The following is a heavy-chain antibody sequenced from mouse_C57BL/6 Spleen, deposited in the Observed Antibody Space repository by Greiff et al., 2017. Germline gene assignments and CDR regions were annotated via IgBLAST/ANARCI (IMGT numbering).Heavy chain of an antibody. J-gene: IGHJ4*01. D-gene: IGHD1-1*01. Sequence: QVQLQQSGAELVRPGTSVKVSCKASGYAFTNYLIEWVKQRPGQGLEWIGVINPGSGCTNYNAEFKGKATLTADKSSSTAYMQLSSLTSEDSAVYFCAREDYGSSGAMDYWGQGTSVTVSS. CDR2: INPGSGCT. CDR1: GYAFTNYL. CDR3: AREDYGSSGAMDY. V-gene: IGHV1-54*01.